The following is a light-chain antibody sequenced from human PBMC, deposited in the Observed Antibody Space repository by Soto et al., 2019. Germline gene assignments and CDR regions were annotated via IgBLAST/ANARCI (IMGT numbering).Light chain of an antibody. CDR1: SSDVGSYNL. J-gene: IGLJ2*01. CDR2: EGS. V-gene: IGLV2-23*01. Sequence: QSVLTQPASVSGSPGRSITISCTGTSSDVGSYNLVSWYQQHPGKAPKLMIYEGSKRPSGVSNRFSGSKSGNTASLTISGLQAEDEADYYCCSYAGSSTVVFGGGTKVTVL. CDR3: CSYAGSSTVV.